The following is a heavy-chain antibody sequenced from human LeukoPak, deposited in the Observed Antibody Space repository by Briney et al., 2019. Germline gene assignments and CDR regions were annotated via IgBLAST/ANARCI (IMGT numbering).Heavy chain of an antibody. Sequence: GGSLRLSCAASGFTFDDYAMHWVRQAPGKGLEWVSGISWNSGSIGYADSVKGRFTISRDNAKNSLYLQMNSLRAEDTALYYCAKETGRVGAGYSSGWYGNKNYFDYWGQGTLVTVSS. CDR1: GFTFDDYA. CDR2: ISWNSGSI. CDR3: AKETGRVGAGYSSGWYGNKNYFDY. D-gene: IGHD6-19*01. V-gene: IGHV3-9*01. J-gene: IGHJ4*02.